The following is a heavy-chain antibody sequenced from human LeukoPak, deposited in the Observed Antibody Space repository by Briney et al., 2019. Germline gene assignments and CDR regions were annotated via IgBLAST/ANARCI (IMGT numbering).Heavy chain of an antibody. V-gene: IGHV4-39*07. J-gene: IGHJ4*02. CDR3: ARDRYSGSSPGHFDY. D-gene: IGHD1-26*01. CDR1: GGSISSSSYS. CDR2: IYYSGST. Sequence: PSETLSLTCTVSGGSISSSSYSWGWIRQPPGKGLEWIGSIYYSGSTYYNPSLKSRVTISVDTSKNQFSLKLSSVTAADTAVYYCARDRYSGSSPGHFDYWGQGTLVTVSS.